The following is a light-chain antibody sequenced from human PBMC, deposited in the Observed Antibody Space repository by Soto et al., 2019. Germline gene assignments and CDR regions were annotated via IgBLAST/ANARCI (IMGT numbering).Light chain of an antibody. J-gene: IGLJ2*01. CDR3: QVWDSSSDHVV. Sequence: SYELTQPPSVSVAPGKTARITCGGNNIGSKSVHWYQQKPGQAPVLVIYYDSDRPSGIPERFPGSNSGNTATRTISRVEAGDEADYYCQVWDSSSDHVVFGGGTKLTVL. V-gene: IGLV3-21*04. CDR2: YDS. CDR1: NIGSKS.